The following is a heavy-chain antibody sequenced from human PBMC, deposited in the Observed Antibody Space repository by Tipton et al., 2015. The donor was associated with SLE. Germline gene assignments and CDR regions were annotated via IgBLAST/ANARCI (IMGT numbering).Heavy chain of an antibody. J-gene: IGHJ4*02. D-gene: IGHD6-13*01. CDR1: GGSISSYY. CDR2: IYYSGST. Sequence: LRLSCTVSGGSISSYYWTWIRQPPGKGLEWIGYIYYSGSTNYNPSLKSRVPISVDTSKNQFSLKLSPVTAADTAVYYCARGVGSSWAFDCWGQGTLVTVSS. V-gene: IGHV4-59*01. CDR3: ARGVGSSWAFDC.